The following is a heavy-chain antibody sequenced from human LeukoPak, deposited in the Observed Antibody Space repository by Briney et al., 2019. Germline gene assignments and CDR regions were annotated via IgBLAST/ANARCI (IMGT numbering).Heavy chain of an antibody. V-gene: IGHV3-7*01. CDR2: IKHDASEK. CDR1: GFTFSSYW. J-gene: IGHJ4*02. D-gene: IGHD6-13*01. Sequence: GGSLRLSCAASGFTFSSYWMSWVRQAPGKGLEWVANIKHDASEKYYVDSVKGRFTISRDNAKNSLSLQMNSPRAEDTAVYYCAREAKRIAAAGDFDYWSQGTLVTVSS. CDR3: AREAKRIAAAGDFDY.